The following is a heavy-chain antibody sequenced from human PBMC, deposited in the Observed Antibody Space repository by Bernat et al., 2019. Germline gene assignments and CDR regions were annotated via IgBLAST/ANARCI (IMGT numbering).Heavy chain of an antibody. CDR3: ASSYYDFWSGPSHYFDY. CDR1: GGSISSYY. Sequence: QVQLQESGPGLVKPSETLSLTGTVSGGSISSYYWSWIRQPPGKGLEWIGYIYYSGSTNYNPSLKSRVTISVDTSKNQFSLKLSSVTAADTAVYYCASSYYDFWSGPSHYFDYWGQGTLVTVSS. CDR2: IYYSGST. V-gene: IGHV4-59*01. D-gene: IGHD3-3*01. J-gene: IGHJ4*02.